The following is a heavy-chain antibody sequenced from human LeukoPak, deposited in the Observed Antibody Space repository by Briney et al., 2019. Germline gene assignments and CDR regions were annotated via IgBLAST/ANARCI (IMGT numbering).Heavy chain of an antibody. CDR2: IRYDGSNI. J-gene: IGHJ4*02. V-gene: IGHV3-30*02. D-gene: IGHD6-13*01. CDR3: AKDRYSSSWYYFDY. Sequence: GGSLRLSCAASGFTFCSYGMHWVRQAPGKGLEWVAFIRYDGSNIYYADSVKGRFTISRDNSKNTLYLQMNSLRAEDTAVYYCAKDRYSSSWYYFDYWGQGTLVTVSS. CDR1: GFTFCSYG.